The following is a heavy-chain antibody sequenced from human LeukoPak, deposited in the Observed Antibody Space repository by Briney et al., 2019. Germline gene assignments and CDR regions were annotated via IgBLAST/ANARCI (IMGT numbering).Heavy chain of an antibody. V-gene: IGHV4-34*01. D-gene: IGHD2-2*01. Sequence: PSETLSLTCAVYGDSFSGYYWSWVRQPPGKGLEWIGEINQSGSTNYNPSLKSRVTISVDTSKNQFSLKLSSVTAADTAVYYCARTSIVVVPAAVHYYYYGMDVWGQGTTVTVSS. CDR3: ARTSIVVVPAAVHYYYYGMDV. J-gene: IGHJ6*02. CDR1: GDSFSGYY. CDR2: INQSGST.